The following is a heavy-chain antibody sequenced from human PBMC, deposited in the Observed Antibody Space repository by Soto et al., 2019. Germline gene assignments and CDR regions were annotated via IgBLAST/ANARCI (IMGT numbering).Heavy chain of an antibody. V-gene: IGHV1-18*01. CDR2: ISTYSGDT. J-gene: IGHJ5*02. CDR1: GYTFFTYD. CDR3: ARHHGPTTSENWFDP. D-gene: IGHD5-12*01. Sequence: QVHLVQSGVEVKTPGASVKVSCQASGYTFFTYDISWVRQAPGQGLEWMGWISTYSGDTKYAQKFQGRVTMTTDTYTTTAYLEQRSLRSDDTAVYYCARHHGPTTSENWFDPWGQGTLVTVSS.